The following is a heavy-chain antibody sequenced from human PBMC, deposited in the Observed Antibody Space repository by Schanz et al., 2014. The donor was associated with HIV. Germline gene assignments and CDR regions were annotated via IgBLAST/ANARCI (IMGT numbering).Heavy chain of an antibody. V-gene: IGHV3-30*18. CDR1: GFTFSSYG. J-gene: IGHJ4*02. CDR3: AKDRTYGYRFDY. Sequence: QVQLVESGGGVVQPGRSLKLSCAASGFTFSSYGMHWVRQGPGKGLEWVAVISYDGSNKYYADSVKGRFTISRDNSKNTLYLQMNSLRADDTAVYYCAKDRTYGYRFDYWGQGTLVTVSS. D-gene: IGHD5-18*01. CDR2: ISYDGSNK.